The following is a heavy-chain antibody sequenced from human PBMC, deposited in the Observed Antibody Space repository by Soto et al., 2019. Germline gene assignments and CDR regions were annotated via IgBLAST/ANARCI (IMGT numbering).Heavy chain of an antibody. CDR3: ARWSLAIDY. D-gene: IGHD3-16*02. Sequence: QVQLQESGPGLVKPSETLSLTCTVSGGALSTYYWSWIRQPAGKGLEWIGRIYPSGSTNYNPSLKSRVTLSIDTSKNQFSLTLSSVPAADTAVYYCARWSLAIDYWGQGTLVIVSS. CDR1: GGALSTYY. V-gene: IGHV4-4*07. CDR2: IYPSGST. J-gene: IGHJ4*02.